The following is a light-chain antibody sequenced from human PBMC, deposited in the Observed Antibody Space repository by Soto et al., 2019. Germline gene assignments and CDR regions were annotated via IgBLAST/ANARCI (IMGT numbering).Light chain of an antibody. CDR2: HSS. V-gene: IGKV1-27*01. CDR3: QKYNSAPWM. Sequence: DIQMTQYPSSLSASVGHRVTSTCRASQGISNYLAWYQQKPGKVPKLLIYHSSTLQSGDPSRFSGNVPGTDFNLTNSSLQPGDVATYYCQKYNSAPWMFGQGTKVEI. J-gene: IGKJ1*01. CDR1: QGISNY.